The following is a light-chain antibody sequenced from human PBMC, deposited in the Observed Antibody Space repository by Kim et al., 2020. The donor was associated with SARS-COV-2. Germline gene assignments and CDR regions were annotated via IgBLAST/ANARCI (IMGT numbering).Light chain of an antibody. J-gene: IGKJ1*01. CDR2: KAS. CDR3: QQYNSDSRT. Sequence: ASVGDRVTIPCRASQDISSWSAWYPQKAGKAPKLLIYKASSLESGVPSRFSGSGSGTEFTLTISSLQPDDFATYYCQQYNSDSRTFGQGTKVDIK. V-gene: IGKV1-5*03. CDR1: QDISSW.